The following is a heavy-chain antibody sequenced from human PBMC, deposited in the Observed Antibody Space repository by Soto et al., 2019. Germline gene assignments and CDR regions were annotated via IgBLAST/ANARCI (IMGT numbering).Heavy chain of an antibody. Sequence: QVQLVQSGAEVKKPGASVKVSCKASGYTFTSDAMHWVRQAPGQRLEWMGWINAGNGYTKYSQKFQGRVTITRDTSANTLYMELSSLISEDTAVYYCARGRFPADSNYHCGMDVWGQGTTVTVSS. V-gene: IGHV1-3*01. J-gene: IGHJ6*02. CDR2: INAGNGYT. CDR1: GYTFTSDA. D-gene: IGHD5-18*01. CDR3: ARGRFPADSNYHCGMDV.